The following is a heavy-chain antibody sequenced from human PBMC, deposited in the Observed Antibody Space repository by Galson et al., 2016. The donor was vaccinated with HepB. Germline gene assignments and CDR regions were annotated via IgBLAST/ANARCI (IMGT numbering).Heavy chain of an antibody. CDR2: IIPIFDTA. Sequence: SVKVSCKASGGTFSNYAISWVRQAPGQGLEWMGGIIPIFDTANYAQNFQDRVTITADESTGTAYMELSSLRSEDTAVYYCARDREYYYDSRGYSNWFDPWGQGTLVIVSS. CDR3: ARDREYYYDSRGYSNWFDP. J-gene: IGHJ5*02. V-gene: IGHV1-69*13. D-gene: IGHD3-22*01. CDR1: GGTFSNYA.